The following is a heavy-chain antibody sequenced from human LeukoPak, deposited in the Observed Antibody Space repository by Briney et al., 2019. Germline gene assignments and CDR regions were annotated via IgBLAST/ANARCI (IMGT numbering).Heavy chain of an antibody. D-gene: IGHD3-9*01. Sequence: LGESLKISCKGSGYSFTSYWISWVRQMPGKGLEWMGRIDPSDSYTNYSPSFQGHVTISADKSISTAYLQWSSLKASDPAMYYCARRYDILTGYIDYWGQGTLVTVSS. CDR3: ARRYDILTGYIDY. J-gene: IGHJ4*02. V-gene: IGHV5-10-1*01. CDR2: IDPSDSYT. CDR1: GYSFTSYW.